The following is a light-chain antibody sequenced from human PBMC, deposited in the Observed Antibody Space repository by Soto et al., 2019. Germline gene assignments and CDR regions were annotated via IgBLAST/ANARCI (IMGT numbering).Light chain of an antibody. Sequence: DIVLTQSPGTLSLSPGESATLSCRASQTVSSSYLAWYQQKPGQAPRLLIYGASSRATGIPDRFSGSGSGTAFTLTISRLEPEDFAVYYCQQYGSSSWTFGQGTKVDIK. J-gene: IGKJ1*01. CDR1: QTVSSSY. V-gene: IGKV3-20*01. CDR3: QQYGSSSWT. CDR2: GAS.